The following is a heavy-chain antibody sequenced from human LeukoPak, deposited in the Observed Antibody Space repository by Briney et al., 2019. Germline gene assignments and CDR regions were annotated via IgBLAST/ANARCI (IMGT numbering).Heavy chain of an antibody. CDR1: GFTFSSYG. V-gene: IGHV3-33*01. Sequence: GGSLRLSCAASGFTFSSYGMHWVRQAPGKGLEWVALIWYDGTNKYYADSVKGRFTISRDNSKNTLYLQMNSLRAEDTAVYYCARGDRYYYYYGMDVWGQGTTVTVSS. CDR3: ARGDRYYYYYGMDV. J-gene: IGHJ6*02. CDR2: IWYDGTNK.